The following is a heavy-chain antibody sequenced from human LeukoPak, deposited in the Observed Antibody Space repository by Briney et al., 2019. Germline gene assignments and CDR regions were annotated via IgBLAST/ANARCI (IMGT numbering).Heavy chain of an antibody. V-gene: IGHV3-30-3*01. J-gene: IGHJ4*02. D-gene: IGHD6-19*01. CDR1: GLSFNSYS. CDR3: ARVYTSGWSLPLDY. CDR2: ISYDGNNR. Sequence: PGSSLRLSCAASGLSFNSYSMHWVRQAPGKGLGWVAVISYDGNNRYYAESVKGRFTISRDNSKNTLYLQMNGLRGEDTAVYHCARVYTSGWSLPLDYWGQGILVTVSS.